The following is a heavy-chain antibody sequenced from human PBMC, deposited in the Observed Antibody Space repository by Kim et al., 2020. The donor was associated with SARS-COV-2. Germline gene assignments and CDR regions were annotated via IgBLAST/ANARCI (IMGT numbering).Heavy chain of an antibody. CDR1: CFTFDDYA. D-gene: IGHD6-19*01. V-gene: IGHV3-9*01. CDR3: AKDIGPYSSGWRVDY. J-gene: IGHJ4*02. CDR2: ISWNSGSI. Sequence: GGSLRLSCAASCFTFDDYAMHWVRQAPGKGLEGVSGISWNSGSIGYADSVKGRFTISRDNAKNSLYLQMNSLRAEDTALYYCAKDIGPYSSGWRVDYWGRRTLVTFSS.